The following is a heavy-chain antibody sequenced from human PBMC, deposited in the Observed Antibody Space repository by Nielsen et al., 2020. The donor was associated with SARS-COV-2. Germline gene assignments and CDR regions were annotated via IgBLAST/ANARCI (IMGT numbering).Heavy chain of an antibody. CDR3: ARGLGGFATVTWSY. CDR2: IHEDGSS. D-gene: IGHD4-17*01. J-gene: IGHJ4*02. CDR1: GFTVSRNY. V-gene: IGHV3-53*01. Sequence: GESLKISCAASGFTVSRNYMSWVRQAPGKGLAWVSVIHEDGSSYYADSVEGRFTISRDNDKNTLFLQLNSLRAEDTAIYYCARGLGGFATVTWSYWGQGTLVTASS.